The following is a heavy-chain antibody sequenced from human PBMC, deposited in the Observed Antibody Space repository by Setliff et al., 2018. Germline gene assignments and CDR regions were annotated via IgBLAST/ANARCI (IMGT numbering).Heavy chain of an antibody. CDR2: IIPIFGTA. Sequence: SVKVSCKASGYTFTSYYMHWVRQAPGQGLEWMGRIIPIFGTANYAQKFQGRVTITADESTSTAYMELSSLRSEDTAVYYCARDSRGLVPAAIEGSYYYYGMDVWGQGTTVTVSS. V-gene: IGHV1-69*13. CDR3: ARDSRGLVPAAIEGSYYYYGMDV. CDR1: GYTFTSYY. J-gene: IGHJ6*02. D-gene: IGHD2-2*02.